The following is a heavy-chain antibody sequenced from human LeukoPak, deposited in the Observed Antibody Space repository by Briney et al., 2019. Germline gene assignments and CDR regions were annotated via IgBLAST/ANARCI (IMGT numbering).Heavy chain of an antibody. Sequence: GGSLRLSCAASGFTFSSYAMHWVRQAPGKGLEYVSAISSNGGSTYYANSVKGRFTISRDNSKNTLYLQMGSLRAEDMAVYYCARGRLIVGAPVPFDYWGQGTRVTVSS. CDR2: ISSNGGST. D-gene: IGHD1-26*01. J-gene: IGHJ4*02. CDR1: GFTFSSYA. CDR3: ARGRLIVGAPVPFDY. V-gene: IGHV3-64*01.